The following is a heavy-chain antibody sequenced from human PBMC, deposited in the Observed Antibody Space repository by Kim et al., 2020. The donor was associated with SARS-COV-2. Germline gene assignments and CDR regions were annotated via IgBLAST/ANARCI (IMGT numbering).Heavy chain of an antibody. V-gene: IGHV3-21*01. J-gene: IGHJ4*02. Sequence: YADSVKGRFTISRDNAKNSLYLQMNSLRAEDTDVYYCARGSRETVRNLDYWGQGTLVTVSS. D-gene: IGHD4-17*01. CDR3: ARGSRETVRNLDY.